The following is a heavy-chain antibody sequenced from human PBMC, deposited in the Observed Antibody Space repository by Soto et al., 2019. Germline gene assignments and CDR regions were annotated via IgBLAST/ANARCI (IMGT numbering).Heavy chain of an antibody. J-gene: IGHJ4*02. CDR1: GCSVSNSNYY. Sequence: PAATLSITCTVSGCSVSNSNYYWGWIRQSPGKGLEWIGSVYYRGRSYSKSSVKSRVTISVDTSKNQFSLNLNSVTASDTAVYYCVSQRTSVLTQAYFDYWGPGALVTVSA. D-gene: IGHD2-8*01. CDR2: VYYRGRS. V-gene: IGHV4-39*01. CDR3: VSQRTSVLTQAYFDY.